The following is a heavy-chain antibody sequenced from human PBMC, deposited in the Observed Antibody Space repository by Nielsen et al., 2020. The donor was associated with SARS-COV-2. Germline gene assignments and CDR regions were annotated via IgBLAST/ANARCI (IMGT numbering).Heavy chain of an antibody. CDR3: VAVAGTGY. V-gene: IGHV3-73*01. CDR2: IRSKTHSYET. CDR1: GFSFSDSG. D-gene: IGHD6-19*01. J-gene: IGHJ4*02. Sequence: GESLKISCAASGFSFSDSGMHWVRQASGKGLEWVGRIRSKTHSYETVYAASVRDRFTISRDDSKNTAYLQMNSLRAEDTALYHCVAVAGTGYWGQGTLVTVSS.